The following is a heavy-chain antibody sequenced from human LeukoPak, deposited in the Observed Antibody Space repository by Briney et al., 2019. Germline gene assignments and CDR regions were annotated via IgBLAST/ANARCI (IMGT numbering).Heavy chain of an antibody. J-gene: IGHJ4*02. CDR1: GFTFSSYW. CDR2: IGFGGNF. D-gene: IGHD2-15*01. CDR3: AKDYQWSCDY. V-gene: IGHV3-48*02. Sequence: PGGSLRLSCAVSGFTFSSYWMSWVRQAPGKGLEWVAHIGFGGNFYYADSVKGRFTISRDNAKNSLYLQMDNLRDDDTAVYYCAKDYQWSCDYWGQGTLVTVSS.